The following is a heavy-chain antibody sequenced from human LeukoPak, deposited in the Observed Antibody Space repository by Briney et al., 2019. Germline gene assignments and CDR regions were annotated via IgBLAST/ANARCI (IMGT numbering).Heavy chain of an antibody. J-gene: IGHJ6*03. CDR3: ARDRSTMVRGVLYYYYMDV. D-gene: IGHD3-10*01. V-gene: IGHV4-59*01. CDR1: GGSISSYY. Sequence: SETLSLTCTVSGGSISSYYWSWIRQLPGKGLEWIGYIYYSGSTNYNPSLKSRVTISVDTSKNQFSLKLSSVTAADTAVYYCARDRSTMVRGVLYYYYMDVWGKGTTVTVSS. CDR2: IYYSGST.